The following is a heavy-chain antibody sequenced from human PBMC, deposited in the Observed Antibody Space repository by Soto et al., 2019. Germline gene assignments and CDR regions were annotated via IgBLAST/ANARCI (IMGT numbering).Heavy chain of an antibody. D-gene: IGHD3-3*01. Sequence: QITLNESGPTQVKPRQTLTLTCTFSGFSLTTSGVGVGWIRQSPGKAPEWLALIYWDDDKRYSPSLKRRLTITKDTPTNQVVLTLADLDPADTATYYCAHRVLRTVFGLVTTTAIYFDFWGQGTPVAVSS. CDR3: AHRVLRTVFGLVTTTAIYFDF. J-gene: IGHJ4*02. V-gene: IGHV2-5*02. CDR1: GFSLTTSGVG. CDR2: IYWDDDK.